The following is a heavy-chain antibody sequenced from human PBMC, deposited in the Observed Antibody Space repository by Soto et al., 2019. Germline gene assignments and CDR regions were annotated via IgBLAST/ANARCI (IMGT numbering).Heavy chain of an antibody. CDR3: AKDLWFSLRPYGDYEYFQH. D-gene: IGHD4-17*01. J-gene: IGHJ1*01. CDR2: ISGSGGST. CDR1: GFTFGNFA. Sequence: EVQLLESGGGLVKPGGSLGLSFATSGFTFGNFAITWVRQAPGKGLEGVSSISGSGGSTYYADSVKGRFTISRDNSKNTLFLQMNSLRAEDTAVYYCAKDLWFSLRPYGDYEYFQHWGQGTLVTVSS. V-gene: IGHV3-23*01.